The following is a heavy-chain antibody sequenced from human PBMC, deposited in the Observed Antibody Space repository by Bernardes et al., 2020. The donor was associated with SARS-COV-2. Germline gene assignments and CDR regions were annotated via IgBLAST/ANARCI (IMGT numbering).Heavy chain of an antibody. CDR2: ISGSGGST. CDR3: AKDYDSSGYYTFLNWFDP. J-gene: IGHJ5*02. CDR1: GFIFSDYG. D-gene: IGHD3-22*01. Sequence: GGSLRLFCATSGFIFSDYGMHWVRQAPGKGLEWVSAISGSGGSTYYTVSVKGRFTISRDNSKNTLFLQMNSLRAEDTAVYYCAKDYDSSGYYTFLNWFDPWGQGTLVTVSS. V-gene: IGHV3-23*01.